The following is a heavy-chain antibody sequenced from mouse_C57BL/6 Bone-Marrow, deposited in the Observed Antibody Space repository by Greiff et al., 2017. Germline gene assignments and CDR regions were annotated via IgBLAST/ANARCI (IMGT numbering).Heavy chain of an antibody. CDR1: GYTFTSYD. V-gene: IGHV1-85*01. CDR3: ARRGRLAWFAY. J-gene: IGHJ3*01. CDR2: IYPRDGST. Sequence: VQGVESGPELVKPGASVKLSCKASGYTFTSYDINWVKQRPGQGLEWIGWIYPRDGSTKYNEKFKGKATLTVDTSSSTAYMELHSLTSEDSAVYFCARRGRLAWFAYWGQGTLVTVSA. D-gene: IGHD2-4*01.